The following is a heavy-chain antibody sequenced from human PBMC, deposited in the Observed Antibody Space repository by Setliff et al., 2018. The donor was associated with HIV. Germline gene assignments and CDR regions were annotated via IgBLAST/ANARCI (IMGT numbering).Heavy chain of an antibody. CDR2: ISGIGSST. D-gene: IGHD3-22*01. V-gene: IGHV3-23*01. CDR1: GFTFSSYW. Sequence: PGGSLRLSCAASGFTFSSYWMSWVRQAPGKGLEWVSDISGIGSSTYYADSVKGRFTISRDNSKNTLYLQMNSLRAEDTAVYYCAKPTYYYDDSGYSGGDYWGQGTLVTVSS. J-gene: IGHJ4*02. CDR3: AKPTYYYDDSGYSGGDY.